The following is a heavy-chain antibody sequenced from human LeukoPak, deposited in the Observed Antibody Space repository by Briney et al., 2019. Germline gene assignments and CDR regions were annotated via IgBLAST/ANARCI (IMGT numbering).Heavy chain of an antibody. Sequence: GASVKVSCKASGFTFTGYYIHWVRQAPGQGLEWMGWVNPNSGGTKYAQKFQGRVSMTSDTSISTAYMELSRLTSDDTAVYYCARDTYGGNWSLGYWGQGTLVTVSS. D-gene: IGHD4-23*01. CDR3: ARDTYGGNWSLGY. CDR1: GFTFTGYY. V-gene: IGHV1-2*02. J-gene: IGHJ4*02. CDR2: VNPNSGGT.